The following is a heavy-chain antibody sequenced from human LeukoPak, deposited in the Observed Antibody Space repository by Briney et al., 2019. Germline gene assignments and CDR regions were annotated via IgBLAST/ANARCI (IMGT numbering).Heavy chain of an antibody. D-gene: IGHD3-10*01. CDR3: ARVYGSGTYFFDY. Sequence: GGSLRLSCAASGFTFSDYYMSWIRQAPGKGLEWVSYISSSGSTIYYTDSVKGRFTISRDNAKDSLYLQMNSLRAEDTAVYYCARVYGSGTYFFDYWGQGTLVTVSS. J-gene: IGHJ4*02. CDR1: GFTFSDYY. CDR2: ISSSGSTI. V-gene: IGHV3-11*01.